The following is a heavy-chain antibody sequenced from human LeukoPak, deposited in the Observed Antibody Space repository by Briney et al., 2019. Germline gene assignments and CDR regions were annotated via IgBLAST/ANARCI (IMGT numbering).Heavy chain of an antibody. CDR1: GGSISSSN. CDR3: AKDLSAYCGGDCVNY. Sequence: PSETLSLTCAVSGGSISSSNWWSWVRQAPGKGLEWVSAISGSGGSTYYADSVKGRFTISRDNSKNTLYLQMNSLRAEDTAVYYCAKDLSAYCGGDCVNYWGQGTLVTVSS. J-gene: IGHJ4*02. V-gene: IGHV3-23*01. D-gene: IGHD2-21*02. CDR2: ISGSGGST.